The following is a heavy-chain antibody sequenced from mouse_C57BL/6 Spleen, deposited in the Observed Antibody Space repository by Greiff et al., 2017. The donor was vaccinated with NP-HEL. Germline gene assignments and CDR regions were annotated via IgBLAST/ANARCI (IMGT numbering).Heavy chain of an antibody. J-gene: IGHJ4*01. D-gene: IGHD1-1*01. CDR1: GYTFTSYT. V-gene: IGHV1-4*01. CDR3: ASGITRFAYYGSGGDAMDY. CDR2: INPSSGYT. Sequence: QVQLQQSGAELARPGASVKMSCKASGYTFTSYTMHWVKQRPGQGLEWIGYINPSSGYTKYNQKFKDKATLTADKSSSTAYMQLSSLTSDDSAVSYCASGITRFAYYGSGGDAMDYWGQGTSVTVSS.